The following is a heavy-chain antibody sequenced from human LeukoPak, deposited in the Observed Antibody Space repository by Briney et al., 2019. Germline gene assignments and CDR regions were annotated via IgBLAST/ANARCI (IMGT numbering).Heavy chain of an antibody. D-gene: IGHD2/OR15-2a*01. V-gene: IGHV4-59*08. CDR2: IYYTGST. J-gene: IGHJ6*02. CDR3: ARHDPVGHFLRGMDV. CDR1: GGSISGYF. Sequence: PSETLSLTCAVSGGSISGYFWSWSRQPPGKGLEWIGYIYYTGSTIYNPSLRSRVIMSVDVSKNQFSLNLSSVTAADTAVYYCARHDPVGHFLRGMDVWGQGTTVTVSS.